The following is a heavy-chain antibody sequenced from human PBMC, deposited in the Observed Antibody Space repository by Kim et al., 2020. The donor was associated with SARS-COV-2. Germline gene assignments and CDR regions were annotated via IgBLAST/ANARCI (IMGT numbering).Heavy chain of an antibody. CDR3: ARGYSSCWYSDYYYGMDV. Sequence: GGSLRLSCAASGFTFSSYDMHWVRQATGKGLEWVSAIGTAGDTDYPDSVKGRFTISRENAKNSLYLQMNSLGAGDTAVYYCARGYSSCWYSDYYYGMDVWGQGTTVTVSS. V-gene: IGHV3-13*01. CDR2: IGTAGDT. D-gene: IGHD6-19*01. CDR1: GFTFSSYD. J-gene: IGHJ6*02.